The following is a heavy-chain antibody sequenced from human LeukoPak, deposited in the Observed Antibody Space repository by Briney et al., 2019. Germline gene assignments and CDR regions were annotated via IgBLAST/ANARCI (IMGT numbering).Heavy chain of an antibody. J-gene: IGHJ6*03. CDR1: GGTFRSYA. D-gene: IGHD2-2*01. CDR2: IIPIFGTA. CDR3: ARSGFEYCSSTSCRDTAYYYYYYMDV. V-gene: IGHV1-69*05. Sequence: SVKVSCKASGGTFRSYAISWVRQAPGQGLEWMGGIIPIFGTANYAQKFQGRVTITTDESTSTAYMELSSLRSEDTAVYYCARSGFEYCSSTSCRDTAYYYYYYMDVWGKGTTVTVSS.